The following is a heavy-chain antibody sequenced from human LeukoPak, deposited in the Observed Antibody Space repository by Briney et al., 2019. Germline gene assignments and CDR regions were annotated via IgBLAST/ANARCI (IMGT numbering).Heavy chain of an antibody. Sequence: GGSLRLSCAASGFTLICCGMHWVRQAPGKGLEWVAFIRYDGSTKYYTDPVKGRFTISRDNSRDTLYLQMNSLRAEDTAVYYCAKDGDDSIDYWGQGTLVTVSS. J-gene: IGHJ4*02. CDR3: AKDGDDSIDY. V-gene: IGHV3-30*02. D-gene: IGHD3-22*01. CDR2: IRYDGSTK. CDR1: GFTLICCG.